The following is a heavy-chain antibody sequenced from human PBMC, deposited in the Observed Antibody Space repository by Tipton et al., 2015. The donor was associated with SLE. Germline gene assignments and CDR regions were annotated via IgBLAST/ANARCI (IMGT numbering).Heavy chain of an antibody. J-gene: IGHJ5*02. CDR3: ARAQRLVRWFDP. V-gene: IGHV4-34*01. Sequence: LRLSCAASGFTVSSNYMSWVRQAPGKGLEWVGEINHSGSTNYNPSLKSRVTISVDTSKKQFSLKVSSVTAADTAVYYCARAQRLVRWFDPWGQGTLVTVSS. D-gene: IGHD6-13*01. CDR2: INHSGST. CDR1: GFTVSSNY.